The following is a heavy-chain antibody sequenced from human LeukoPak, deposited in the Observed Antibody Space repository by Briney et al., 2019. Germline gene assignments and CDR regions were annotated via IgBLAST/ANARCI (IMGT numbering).Heavy chain of an antibody. CDR2: IYPGDSDT. D-gene: IGHD2-2*01. V-gene: IGHV5-51*01. Sequence: GESLKISCKGSGYTFTTSWIGWVRQLPGKGLEWMGIIYPGDSDTRYSPSFQGQVTISADKSISTAYLQWSSLKASDTAMYYCAKQSTHCSTTSCYLPGHWGQGTLVTVSS. J-gene: IGHJ4*02. CDR3: AKQSTHCSTTSCYLPGH. CDR1: GYTFTTSW.